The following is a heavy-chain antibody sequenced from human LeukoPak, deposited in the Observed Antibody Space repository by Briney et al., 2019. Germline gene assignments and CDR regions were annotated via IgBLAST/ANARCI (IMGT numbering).Heavy chain of an antibody. CDR1: GGSIDITNY. CDR3: TREDRPFCPFAY. V-gene: IGHV4-4*02. Sequence: SGTLSLTCGVSGGSIDITNYWSWVRQAPGKGLEWIGEISHDGTTNYNPSLRSRVAMSLDRANNQFSLSLTSVTPADTAVYYCTREDRPFCPFAYWGQGVLATVSS. J-gene: IGHJ4*02. CDR2: ISHDGTT. D-gene: IGHD3-22*01.